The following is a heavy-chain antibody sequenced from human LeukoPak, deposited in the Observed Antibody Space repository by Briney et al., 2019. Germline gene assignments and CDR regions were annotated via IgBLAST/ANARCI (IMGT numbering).Heavy chain of an antibody. CDR2: IIPIFGTA. J-gene: IGHJ4*02. V-gene: IGHV1-69*05. Sequence: ASVEVSCKAFGGSFSSEAIGWVRQAPGQGLEWMGGIIPIFGTANYAQKFQGRVTITTDESTSTAYMEVSSLRSEGTAVYYCGRKAGDCGGNSCYSIDYWGQGTLVTVSS. CDR3: GRKAGDCGGNSCYSIDY. D-gene: IGHD2-15*01. CDR1: GGSFSSEA.